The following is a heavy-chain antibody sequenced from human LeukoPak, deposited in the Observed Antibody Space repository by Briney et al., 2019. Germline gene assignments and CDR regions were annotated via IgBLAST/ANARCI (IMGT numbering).Heavy chain of an antibody. V-gene: IGHV3-13*01. CDR3: VRGALPGDNWYFDL. J-gene: IGHJ2*01. CDR1: GFPFSAYD. CDR2: FGSAGDT. Sequence: PGGSLRLSCATSGFPFSAYDMHWVRQAPGKGLEWVSAFGSAGDTYYPGAVKGRFTISRDYVKNSLFLQMNNLIAGDTAVYFCVRGALPGDNWYFDLWGRGTLVTVSS.